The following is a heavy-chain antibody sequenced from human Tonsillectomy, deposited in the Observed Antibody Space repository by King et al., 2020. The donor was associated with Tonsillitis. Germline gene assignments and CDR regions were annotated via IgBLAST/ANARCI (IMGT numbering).Heavy chain of an antibody. CDR2: ISGSGDKT. D-gene: IGHD3-3*01. Sequence: VQLVESGGGLVQPGGSLRLSCAASGFTFSTYAMNWVRQAPGKGLEWVSSISGSGDKTFYADSVKGRFTISRDNSKKTVYLQMNSLRAGDPAVYYCANAREDFWSGFYYYSYGLDVWGQGTTVTVSS. V-gene: IGHV3-23*04. CDR3: ANAREDFWSGFYYYSYGLDV. CDR1: GFTFSTYA. J-gene: IGHJ6*02.